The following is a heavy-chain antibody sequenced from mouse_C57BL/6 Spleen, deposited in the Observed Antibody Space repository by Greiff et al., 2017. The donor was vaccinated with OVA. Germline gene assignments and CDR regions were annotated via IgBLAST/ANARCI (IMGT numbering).Heavy chain of an antibody. V-gene: IGHV1-42*01. J-gene: IGHJ4*01. CDR2: INPSTGGT. Sequence: EVQLQQSGPELVKPGASVKISCKASGYSFTGYYMNWVKQSPEKSLEWIGEINPSTGGTTYNQKFKAKATLTVDQSSSTAYMQLKSLTSEDSAVYYCARSELGRDYYAMDYWGQGTSVTVAS. D-gene: IGHD4-1*01. CDR3: ARSELGRDYYAMDY. CDR1: GYSFTGYY.